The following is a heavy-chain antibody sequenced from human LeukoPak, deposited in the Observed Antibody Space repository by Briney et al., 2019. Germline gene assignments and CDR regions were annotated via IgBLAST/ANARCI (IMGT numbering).Heavy chain of an antibody. CDR1: GFIVSNYW. D-gene: IGHD6-19*01. J-gene: IGHJ3*02. Sequence: PGGSLGLSCTASGFIVSNYWMHWVRQAPGKGLVWVSRFSSDGSTTNYADSVRGRFTISRDNAKNTLYLQMTSLRVEDTAVYYCARAVAGTRNALDIWGQGTMVTVSP. CDR3: ARAVAGTRNALDI. V-gene: IGHV3-74*01. CDR2: FSSDGSTT.